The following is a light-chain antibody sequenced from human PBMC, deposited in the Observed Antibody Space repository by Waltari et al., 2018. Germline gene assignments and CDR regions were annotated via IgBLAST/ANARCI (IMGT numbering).Light chain of an antibody. CDR1: RSNIGPAYD. CDR2: AFS. CDR3: QSYDSSLSAV. Sequence: QSVLTQPPSVSGAPGHSVTISSTGTRSNIGPAYDVHWYQQLPGAAPKLLIYAFSNRPSGVPDRFYGSKSGTSASLAINGLQAEDEAVYYCQSYDSSLSAVFGGGTKVTVL. J-gene: IGLJ3*02. V-gene: IGLV1-40*01.